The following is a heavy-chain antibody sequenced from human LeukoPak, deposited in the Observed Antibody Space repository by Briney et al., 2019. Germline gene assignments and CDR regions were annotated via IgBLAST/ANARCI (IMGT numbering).Heavy chain of an antibody. J-gene: IGHJ4*02. CDR2: ISGSGVST. D-gene: IGHD1-26*01. Sequence: GGSLRLSCAASGFSFSNFVMSWVRQAPGKGLEWVSAISGSGVSTYYADSVKGRFTISRDNSKNTLYLQMNSLRAEDTAVYYCAKDSKTYSGSYGVDYWGQGTLVTVSS. CDR3: AKDSKTYSGSYGVDY. V-gene: IGHV3-23*01. CDR1: GFSFSNFV.